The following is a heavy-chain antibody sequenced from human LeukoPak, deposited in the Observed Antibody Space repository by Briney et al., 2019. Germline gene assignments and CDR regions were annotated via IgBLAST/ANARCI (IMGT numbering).Heavy chain of an antibody. CDR3: AKATGYLL. CDR1: GFTFSSYE. Sequence: QPGGSLRLSCAASGFTFSSYEMNWVRQAPGKGLEWVSYISSSGSTIYYADSVKGRFTIARDDSENTLFLQMNSLRAEDTAVYYCAKATGYLLWGQGTLVTVSS. D-gene: IGHD1-14*01. CDR2: ISSSGSTI. J-gene: IGHJ4*02. V-gene: IGHV3-48*03.